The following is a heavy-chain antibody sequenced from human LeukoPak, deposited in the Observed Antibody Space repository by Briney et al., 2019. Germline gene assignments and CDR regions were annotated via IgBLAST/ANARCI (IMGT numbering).Heavy chain of an antibody. CDR2: IYYSGTT. V-gene: IGHV4-39*07. J-gene: IGHJ4*02. CDR3: ARELGANSIAADGGY. CDR1: GGSISSSPYY. Sequence: SETLSLTCTVSGGSISSSPYYWGWIRQPPGKGLEWIGSIYYSGTTHYNPSLKSRVTISVDKSKNQFSLKLSSVTAADTAVYYCARELGANSIAADGGYWGQGTLVTVSS. D-gene: IGHD6-13*01.